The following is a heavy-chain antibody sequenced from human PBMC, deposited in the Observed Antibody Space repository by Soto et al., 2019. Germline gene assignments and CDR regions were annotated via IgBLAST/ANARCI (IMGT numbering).Heavy chain of an antibody. Sequence: QVQLVESGGGVVQPGRSLRLSCAASGFTFSSYGMHWVRQAPGKGLEWVAVIWYDGSNKYYADSVKGRFTISRDNSKNTLYLQMNRLRAEDTAVYDCARSAYSSPKDWFDPWGQGTLVTVSS. V-gene: IGHV3-33*01. CDR2: IWYDGSNK. CDR1: GFTFSSYG. D-gene: IGHD6-19*01. CDR3: ARSAYSSPKDWFDP. J-gene: IGHJ5*02.